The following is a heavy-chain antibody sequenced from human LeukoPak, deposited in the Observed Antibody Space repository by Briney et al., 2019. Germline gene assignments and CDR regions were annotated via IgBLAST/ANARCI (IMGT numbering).Heavy chain of an antibody. CDR3: ARGADYYDSSGYFNY. V-gene: IGHV1-46*01. J-gene: IGHJ4*02. Sequence: ASVNVSCKASGYTFTGYYMHWVRQAPGQGLEWMGLINPSGGSTSYAQKFQGRVTMTRDTSTSTVYMELSSLRSEDTAVYYCARGADYYDSSGYFNYWGQGTLVTVSS. CDR2: INPSGGST. D-gene: IGHD3-22*01. CDR1: GYTFTGYY.